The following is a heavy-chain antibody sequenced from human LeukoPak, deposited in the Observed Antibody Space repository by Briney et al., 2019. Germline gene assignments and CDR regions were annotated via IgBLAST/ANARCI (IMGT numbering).Heavy chain of an antibody. V-gene: IGHV1-2*06. Sequence: ASVKVSCKTSGYTFTDSYIHWVRQAPGQGLEWMGRINPNSGDPNYPQKFQGRVTMTRDTSISTAYMELSRLRSDDTAVYYCARGTRTVVVITTGWFDPWGQGTLVTVSS. CDR2: INPNSGDP. J-gene: IGHJ5*02. D-gene: IGHD3-22*01. CDR1: GYTFTDSY. CDR3: ARGTRTVVVITTGWFDP.